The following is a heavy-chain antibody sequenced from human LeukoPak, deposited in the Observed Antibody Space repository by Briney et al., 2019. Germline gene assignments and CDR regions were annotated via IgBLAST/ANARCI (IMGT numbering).Heavy chain of an antibody. CDR2: INGDGSVT. D-gene: IGHD3-10*01. V-gene: IGHV3-74*01. CDR1: GSTFSRNW. Sequence: GGSLRLSCAASGSTFSRNWMHWVRQTPGKGLVWVSRINGDGSVTTYADSVAGRFTISRDNAKNTIYLQMTSLGAEDTAVYYCARGVRGIISYYYYMDLWGKGTTVTVSS. J-gene: IGHJ6*03. CDR3: ARGVRGIISYYYYMDL.